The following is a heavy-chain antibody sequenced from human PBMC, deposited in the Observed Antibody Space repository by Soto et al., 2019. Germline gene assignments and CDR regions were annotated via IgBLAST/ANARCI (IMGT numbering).Heavy chain of an antibody. Sequence: GGSLRLSCAASGFTFSSYAMSWVRQAPGKGLEWVSAISGSGGSTYYADSVKGRFTISXXXXXXTXYXQXXXLGAXDTAVYYCAKGSRFNLAYFDYWGQGTLVAVSS. V-gene: IGHV3-23*01. CDR2: ISGSGGST. CDR3: AKGSRFNLAYFDY. CDR1: GFTFSSYA. J-gene: IGHJ4*02. D-gene: IGHD2-15*01.